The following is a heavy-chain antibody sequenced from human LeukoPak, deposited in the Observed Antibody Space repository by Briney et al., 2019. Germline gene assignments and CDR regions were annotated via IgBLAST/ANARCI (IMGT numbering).Heavy chain of an antibody. D-gene: IGHD1-26*01. V-gene: IGHV3-30-3*01. Sequence: GGSLRLSCAASGFTFSSYAMHWVRQAPGKGLEWVAVISYDGSNKYYADSVKGRFTISRDNSKNTLYLRMNSLRAEDTAVYYCARERRAEYYFDYWGQGTLVTVSS. CDR2: ISYDGSNK. J-gene: IGHJ4*02. CDR1: GFTFSSYA. CDR3: ARERRAEYYFDY.